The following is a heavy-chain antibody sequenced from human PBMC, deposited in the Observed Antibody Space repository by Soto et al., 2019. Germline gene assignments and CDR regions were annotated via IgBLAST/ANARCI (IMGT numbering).Heavy chain of an antibody. CDR1: GFTFSSYW. CDR2: IEQDGSGG. J-gene: IGHJ4*02. Sequence: EVQLVESGGGLVQPGGSLRLSCVASGFTFSSYWMSWVRQAPGKGPEWVANIEQDGSGGYHVDSVKGRFTISRDNAKNSLYLQMNSLRAEDTAVYYCASRRGDYWGLGTLVTVSS. V-gene: IGHV3-7*05. D-gene: IGHD3-16*01. CDR3: ASRRGDY.